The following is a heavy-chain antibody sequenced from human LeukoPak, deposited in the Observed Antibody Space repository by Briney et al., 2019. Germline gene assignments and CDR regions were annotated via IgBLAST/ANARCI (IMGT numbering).Heavy chain of an antibody. CDR3: AKVPPVDTAMALDGMDV. CDR1: GLTFSSYG. V-gene: IGHV3-30*18. Sequence: GGSLRLSCAASGLTFSSYGMHWVRQAPGKGLEWVAVISYDGSNKYYADSVKGRFTISRDNSKNTLYLQMNSLRAEDTAVYYCAKVPPVDTAMALDGMDVWGKGTTVTVSS. J-gene: IGHJ6*04. CDR2: ISYDGSNK. D-gene: IGHD5-18*01.